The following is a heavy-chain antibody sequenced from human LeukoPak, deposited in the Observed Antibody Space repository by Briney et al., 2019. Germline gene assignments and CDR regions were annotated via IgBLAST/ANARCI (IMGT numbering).Heavy chain of an antibody. J-gene: IGHJ5*02. CDR3: ARSLITPTNWFDP. CDR2: IYSSENT. V-gene: IGHV4-61*02. Sequence: SQTLSLTCTVSGASISSGSYYWSWIRQPAGKGLEWIGRIYSSENTNYNPSLKSRVTISVDTSKNQFSLELNSVTAADTAVYYCARSLITPTNWFDPWGQGTLATVSS. D-gene: IGHD2-15*01. CDR1: GASISSGSYY.